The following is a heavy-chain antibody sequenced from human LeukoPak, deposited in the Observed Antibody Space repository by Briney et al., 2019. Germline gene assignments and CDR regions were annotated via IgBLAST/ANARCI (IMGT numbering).Heavy chain of an antibody. CDR2: ISYDGSNK. CDR1: GFTFSSYA. J-gene: IGHJ4*02. Sequence: GGSLRLSCAASGFTFSSYAMHWVRQAPGKGLEWVAVISYDGSNKYYADSVKGRFTISRDNSKNTLYLQMNSLRAEDTAVYYCARAPAGLTSDYWGQGTLVTVSS. V-gene: IGHV3-30-3*01. CDR3: ARAPAGLTSDY. D-gene: IGHD3-9*01.